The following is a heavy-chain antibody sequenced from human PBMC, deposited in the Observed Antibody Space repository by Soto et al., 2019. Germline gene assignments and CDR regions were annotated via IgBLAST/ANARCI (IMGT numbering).Heavy chain of an antibody. J-gene: IGHJ4*02. CDR3: AKDPSPGLITMVRGVIHGY. D-gene: IGHD3-10*01. V-gene: IGHV3-21*04. CDR1: GFTFNSYS. CDR2: ISSANAYI. Sequence: PGGSLRLSCVASGFTFNSYSMNWVRQAPGKGLEWVSSISSANAYIYYADSVKGRFTISRDNSKNTLYLQMNNLRTEDTAVYYCAKDPSPGLITMVRGVIHGYWGQGTLVTVSS.